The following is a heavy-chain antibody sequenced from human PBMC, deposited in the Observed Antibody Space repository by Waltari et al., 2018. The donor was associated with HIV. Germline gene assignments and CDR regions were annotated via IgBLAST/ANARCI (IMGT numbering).Heavy chain of an antibody. CDR2: ISGSGDST. J-gene: IGHJ4*02. V-gene: IGHV3-23*01. CDR3: AKARALVVVAATNY. Sequence: EVQLLESGGGLVQPGGSLRLSCAASGFTFSSYAMSWVRQAPGKGLEGVSTISGSGDSTYYADSVKGRFTISRDNSKNTVYLQMNSLRAEDSAVYYCAKARALVVVAATNYWGQGTLVTVSS. CDR1: GFTFSSYA. D-gene: IGHD2-15*01.